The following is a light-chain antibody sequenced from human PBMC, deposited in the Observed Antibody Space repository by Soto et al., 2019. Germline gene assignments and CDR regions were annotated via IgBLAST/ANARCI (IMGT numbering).Light chain of an antibody. V-gene: IGKV3-11*01. CDR2: DAS. Sequence: EIVLTQSTATLSLSPGERATLSCRASQSVSSYLAWYQQKPGQAPRLLIYDASNRATGIPARFSGSGSGTDFTLTISSLEPEDFAVYYCQQRSNWRDTFGGGTKVEIK. CDR1: QSVSSY. J-gene: IGKJ4*01. CDR3: QQRSNWRDT.